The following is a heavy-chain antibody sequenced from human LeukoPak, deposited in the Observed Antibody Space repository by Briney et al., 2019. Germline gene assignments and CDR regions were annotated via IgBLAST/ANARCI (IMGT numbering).Heavy chain of an antibody. V-gene: IGHV3-30*18. Sequence: GGSLRLSCAASGFTFSSYGMHWVRQAPGKGLEWVAVIPYDGSNKYYADSVKGRFTISRDNSKNTLYLQMNSLRAEDTAVYYCAKDHLNYYDSSGYYYAVDYWGQGTLVTVSS. CDR3: AKDHLNYYDSSGYYYAVDY. J-gene: IGHJ4*02. CDR1: GFTFSSYG. D-gene: IGHD3-22*01. CDR2: IPYDGSNK.